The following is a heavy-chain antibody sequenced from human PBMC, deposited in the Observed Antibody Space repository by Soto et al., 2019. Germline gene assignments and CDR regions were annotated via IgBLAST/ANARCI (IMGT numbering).Heavy chain of an antibody. CDR3: ARGDRYDILTGYTENYFDY. D-gene: IGHD3-9*01. CDR2: IYNSGST. J-gene: IGHJ4*02. CDR1: GGSISSSSYY. V-gene: IGHV4-39*07. Sequence: PSETLSLTCTVSGGSISSSSYYWTWIRQPPGKGLEWIGNIYNSGSTNYNPSLKSRVTISVDTSKNQFSLKLSSVTAADTAVYYCARGDRYDILTGYTENYFDYWGQGTLVTVSS.